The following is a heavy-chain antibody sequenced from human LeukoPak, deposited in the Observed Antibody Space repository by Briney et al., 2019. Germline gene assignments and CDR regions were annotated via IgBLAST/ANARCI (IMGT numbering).Heavy chain of an antibody. CDR3: ARGRIQLWPFDY. CDR1: GGSFSGYY. D-gene: IGHD5-18*01. CDR2: INHSRST. Sequence: SETLSLTCAVYGGSFSGYYWSWIRQPPGKGLEWIGEINHSRSTNYNPSLKSRVTISVDTSKNQFSLKLSSVTAADTAVYYCARGRIQLWPFDYWGQGTLVTVSS. J-gene: IGHJ4*02. V-gene: IGHV4-34*01.